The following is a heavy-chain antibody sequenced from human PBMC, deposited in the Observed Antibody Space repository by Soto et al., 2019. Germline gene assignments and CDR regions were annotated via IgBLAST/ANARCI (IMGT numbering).Heavy chain of an antibody. CDR2: INPSGGST. D-gene: IGHD3-10*01. CDR1: GYTFTSYY. CDR3: ARSSGSNYYYYGMDV. Sequence: QVLLVQSGAEVKKPGASVKVSCKASGYTFTSYYMHWVRQAPGQGLEWMGIINPSGGSTSYAQKFQGRVTMTRDTSTSTVYMELSSLRSEDTAVYYCARSSGSNYYYYGMDVWGQGTTVTVSS. V-gene: IGHV1-46*01. J-gene: IGHJ6*02.